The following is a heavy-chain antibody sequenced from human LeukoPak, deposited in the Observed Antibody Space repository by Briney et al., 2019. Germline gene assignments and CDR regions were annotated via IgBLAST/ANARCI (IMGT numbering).Heavy chain of an antibody. CDR1: GFTFDDYA. V-gene: IGHV3-9*01. J-gene: IGHJ3*02. CDR3: AKSLRYFDWLCAFDI. D-gene: IGHD3-9*01. CDR2: ISWNSGSI. Sequence: PGRSLRLSCAASGFTFDDYAMHWVRQAPGKGLEWVSGISWNSGSIGYADSVKGRFTISRDNAKNSLYLQMNSLRAEDTALYYCAKSLRYFDWLCAFDIWGQGTMVTVSS.